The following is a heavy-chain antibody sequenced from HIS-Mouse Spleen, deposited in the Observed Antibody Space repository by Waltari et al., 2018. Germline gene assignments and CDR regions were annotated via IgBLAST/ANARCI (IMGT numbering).Heavy chain of an antibody. V-gene: IGHV3-30*03. CDR1: GFTFSSYG. Sequence: QVQLVESGGGVVQPGRSLSFSCAAFGFTFSSYGMHWVRQAPGKGLEWVAVISYDGSNKYYADSVKGRFTISRDNSKNTLYLQMNSLRAEDTAVYYCEGVYGSGSYYFDYWGQGTLVTVSS. D-gene: IGHD3-10*01. CDR2: ISYDGSNK. J-gene: IGHJ4*02. CDR3: EGVYGSGSYYFDY.